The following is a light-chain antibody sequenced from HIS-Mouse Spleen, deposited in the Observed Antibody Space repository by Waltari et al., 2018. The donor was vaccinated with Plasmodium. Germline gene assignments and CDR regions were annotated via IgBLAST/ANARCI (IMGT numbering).Light chain of an antibody. J-gene: IGKJ2*01. CDR3: QQYYSFPYT. V-gene: IGKV1D-8*02. CDR1: QGIGSY. Sequence: AIWMTQSPSLLSASTGDRVTISCRMSQGIGSYLAWYQQKPGKAPELLIYAASTLQSGVPSRCSGSGSGTDFTLTISCLQSEDFATYYCQQYYSFPYTFGQGTKLEIK. CDR2: AAS.